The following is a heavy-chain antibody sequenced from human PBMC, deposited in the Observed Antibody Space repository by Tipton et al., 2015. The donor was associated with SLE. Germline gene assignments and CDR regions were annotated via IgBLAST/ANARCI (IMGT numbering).Heavy chain of an antibody. CDR3: AREYSSSYYFDY. CDR2: IYYSGST. D-gene: IGHD6-6*01. J-gene: IGHJ4*02. Sequence: TLSLTCAVYGGSFSGYYWSWIRQPPGKGLEWIGYIYYSGSTNYNPSLKSRVTISVDTSKNQFSLKLSSVTAADTAVYYCAREYSSSYYFDYWGQGTLVTVSS. CDR1: GGSFSGYY. V-gene: IGHV4-59*01.